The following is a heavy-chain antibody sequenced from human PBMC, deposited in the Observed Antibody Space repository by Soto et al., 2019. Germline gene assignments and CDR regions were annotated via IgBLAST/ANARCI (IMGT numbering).Heavy chain of an antibody. D-gene: IGHD6-19*01. CDR1: GLTFSNYA. V-gene: IGHV3-23*01. CDR3: VEEGNGWYSRGSFDF. CDR2: ISGTGTSA. J-gene: IGHJ3*01. Sequence: GGSLRLSCAASGLTFSNYAMNWVRQAPGKGLEWVSVISGTGTSAYYAGSVKGRFTISRDNSKNTLYLQMNSLRAEDTAIYFCVEEGNGWYSRGSFDFWGRGTLVTVSS.